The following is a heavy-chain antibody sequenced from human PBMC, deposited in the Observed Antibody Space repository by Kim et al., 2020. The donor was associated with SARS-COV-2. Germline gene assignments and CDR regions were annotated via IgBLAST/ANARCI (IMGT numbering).Heavy chain of an antibody. CDR1: GFTFSDYY. Sequence: GGSLRLSCAASGFTFSDYYMSWIRQAPGKGLEWVSYISSSSSYTNYADSVKGRFTISRDNAKNPLYLQMNSLRAEDTAVYYCARDHSTYYYDSSGYYRALTPEYYYYGMDVWGQGTTVTVSS. V-gene: IGHV3-11*05. CDR2: ISSSSSYT. D-gene: IGHD3-22*01. J-gene: IGHJ6*02. CDR3: ARDHSTYYYDSSGYYRALTPEYYYYGMDV.